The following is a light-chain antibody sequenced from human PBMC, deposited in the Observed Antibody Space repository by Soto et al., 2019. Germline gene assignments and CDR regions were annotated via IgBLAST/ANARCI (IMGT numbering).Light chain of an antibody. Sequence: QSVLTQPPSASGSPGQSVTISCTGTSSDVGAYKYVSWYQQYSGKAPKLMIYEVTKRPSGVPDRFSGSKSGNTASLTVSGLQAEDEADYYCTSYVGNDIWVFGGGTKVTVL. J-gene: IGLJ3*02. CDR2: EVT. CDR1: SSDVGAYKY. V-gene: IGLV2-8*01. CDR3: TSYVGNDIWV.